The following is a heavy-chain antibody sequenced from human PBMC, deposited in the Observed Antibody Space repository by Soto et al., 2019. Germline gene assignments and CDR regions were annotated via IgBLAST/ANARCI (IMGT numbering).Heavy chain of an antibody. CDR3: ASVSDTGPRYYYYYMDV. CDR1: GFTVSSKY. CDR2: IYSGGST. Sequence: GGSLRLSCAASGFTVSSKYMSWVRQAPGEGLEWVSVIYSGGSTYYADSVKGRFTISRDNFKNTLYLQMNSLRAEDTAVYYCASVSDTGPRYYYYYMDVWGKGTTVTVSS. V-gene: IGHV3-66*01. J-gene: IGHJ6*03. D-gene: IGHD3-10*01.